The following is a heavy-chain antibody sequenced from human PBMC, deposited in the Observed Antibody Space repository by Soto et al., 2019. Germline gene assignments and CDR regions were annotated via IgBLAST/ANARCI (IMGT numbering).Heavy chain of an antibody. CDR3: VIEKDGFDI. V-gene: IGHV3-33*01. CDR1: GFTFNKYG. Sequence: VQVVESGGGVVQPGRSLRLSCTTSGFTFNKYGMHWVRQAPGKGLEWVAIIYFDGSKKYYADSVKGRFNISRDNSKNTIYLEMESLRAEDTAVYFCVIEKDGFDIWGQGTKVTVSS. J-gene: IGHJ3*02. CDR2: IYFDGSKK.